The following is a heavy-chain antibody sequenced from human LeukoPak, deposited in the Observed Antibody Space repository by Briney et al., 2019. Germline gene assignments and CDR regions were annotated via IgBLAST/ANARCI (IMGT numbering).Heavy chain of an antibody. J-gene: IGHJ4*02. V-gene: IGHV4-34*01. CDR1: GGSFSGYY. Sequence: SETLSLTCAVYGGSFSGYYWGWIRQPPGKGLEWIGEINHSGSTNYNPSLKSRVTISVDTSKNQFSLKLSSVTAADTAVYYCASTTVNYYFDYWGQGTLVTVSS. D-gene: IGHD4-17*01. CDR3: ASTTVNYYFDY. CDR2: INHSGST.